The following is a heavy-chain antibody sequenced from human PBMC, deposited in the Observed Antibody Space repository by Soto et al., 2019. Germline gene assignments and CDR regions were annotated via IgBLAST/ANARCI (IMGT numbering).Heavy chain of an antibody. Sequence: QVQLQESGPGLVNPSQTLSLTCTVSGGSMSSGDYYWSWIRQPPGKGLEWIGYISHSGNTYYNPSLRSRISLSVDTSKNQFSLQVTSVTAADTAVYYCVREVEYSSSSSNWFDPWGQGTLVAVSS. D-gene: IGHD6-6*01. CDR3: VREVEYSSSSSNWFDP. J-gene: IGHJ5*02. CDR2: ISHSGNT. V-gene: IGHV4-30-4*01. CDR1: GGSMSSGDYY.